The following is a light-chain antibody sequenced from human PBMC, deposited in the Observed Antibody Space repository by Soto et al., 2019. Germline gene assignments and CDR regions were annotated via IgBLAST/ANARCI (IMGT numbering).Light chain of an antibody. CDR3: QQRSNWPPRLT. J-gene: IGKJ4*01. CDR2: DAS. V-gene: IGKV3-11*01. Sequence: EIVLTQSPATLSLSPGERATLSCRASQSVSSYLAWYQQKPGQAPRLLIYDASNRATGIPARFSGSGSGTDFTLTISSLEPEDFAVYHCQQRSNWPPRLTFGGGTKVDIK. CDR1: QSVSSY.